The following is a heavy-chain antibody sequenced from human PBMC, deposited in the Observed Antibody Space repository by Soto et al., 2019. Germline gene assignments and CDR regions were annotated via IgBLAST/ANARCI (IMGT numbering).Heavy chain of an antibody. D-gene: IGHD2-2*03. V-gene: IGHV4-39*01. CDR1: GGFVSSSSYS. CDR3: ARLNGYCISTNCHGYYGMDV. Sequence: SETLSLTCSVSGGFVSSSSYSWGWIRQSPGKGLEWIGTIYSSENTYYNPSLLSRVTISVDTSKNEFSLRLSSVTAADTAVYYCARLNGYCISTNCHGYYGMDVWGQGTTVTV. CDR2: IYSSENT. J-gene: IGHJ6*02.